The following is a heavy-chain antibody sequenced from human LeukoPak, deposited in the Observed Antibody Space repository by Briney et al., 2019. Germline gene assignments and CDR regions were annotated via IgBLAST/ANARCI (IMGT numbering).Heavy chain of an antibody. D-gene: IGHD2-2*01. Sequence: ASVKVSRKASGYTFTSYDINWVRQATGQGLEWMGWMNPNSGNTGYAQKFQGRVTITRNTSISTAYMELSSLRSEDTAVYYCARGRCSSTSCYGYSFDYWGQGTLVTVSS. CDR1: GYTFTSYD. V-gene: IGHV1-8*03. CDR3: ARGRCSSTSCYGYSFDY. CDR2: MNPNSGNT. J-gene: IGHJ4*02.